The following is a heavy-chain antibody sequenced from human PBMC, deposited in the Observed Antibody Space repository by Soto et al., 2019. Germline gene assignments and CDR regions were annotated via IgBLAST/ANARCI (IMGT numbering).Heavy chain of an antibody. CDR2: INDCGSI. CDR1: GGSFSGYY. V-gene: IGHV4-34*01. Sequence: QVQLQQWGAGPLRPLETLSLTCGVSGGSFSGYYWAWIRQSPGKGLEWIGEINDCGSINYNPSVKSGVSISVDTSKNNYSLNLRSVTAADTAVYYCARESHDILAGPPWVWYFDLWGRGTQVTVSS. J-gene: IGHJ2*01. D-gene: IGHD3-9*01. CDR3: ARESHDILAGPPWVWYFDL.